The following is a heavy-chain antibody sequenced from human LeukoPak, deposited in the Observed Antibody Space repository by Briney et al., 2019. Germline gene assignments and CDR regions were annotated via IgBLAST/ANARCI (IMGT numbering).Heavy chain of an antibody. CDR3: ARDQSGSSWYDWFDP. CDR2: IYYSGST. J-gene: IGHJ5*02. V-gene: IGHV4-59*01. D-gene: IGHD6-13*01. Sequence: PSETLSLTCTVSGGSISSYYWSWIRQPPGKGLEWIGYIYYSGSTNYNPSLKSRVTISVDTSKNQFSLKLSSVTAADTAVYYCARDQSGSSWYDWFDPWGQGTLVTVSS. CDR1: GGSISSYY.